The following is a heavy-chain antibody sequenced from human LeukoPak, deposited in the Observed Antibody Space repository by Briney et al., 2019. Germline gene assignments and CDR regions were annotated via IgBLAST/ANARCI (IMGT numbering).Heavy chain of an antibody. Sequence: ASVKVSCKASGGIFSSYAISWVRQAPGQGLEWMGGIIPIFGTANYAQKFQGRLTITTDGSTSTAYMELSSLRSEDTAVYYCARGPERVLYYYYYMDVWGKGTTVTVSS. CDR3: ARGPERVLYYYYYMDV. CDR2: IIPIFGTA. V-gene: IGHV1-69*05. J-gene: IGHJ6*03. CDR1: GGIFSSYA.